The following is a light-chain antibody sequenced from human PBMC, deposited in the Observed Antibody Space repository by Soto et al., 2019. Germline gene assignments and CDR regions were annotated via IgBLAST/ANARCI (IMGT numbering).Light chain of an antibody. Sequence: NFMLTQPHSVSASPGKTVTISCTRSSGSIASNYVQWYQQRPGSSPNTVIYEDEQRPSGVPDRFSGSIDSSSNSASLTISGLKTEDEADYYCQSYDSSNLWVFGGGTKLTVL. CDR3: QSYDSSNLWV. J-gene: IGLJ3*02. CDR2: EDE. CDR1: SGSIASNY. V-gene: IGLV6-57*01.